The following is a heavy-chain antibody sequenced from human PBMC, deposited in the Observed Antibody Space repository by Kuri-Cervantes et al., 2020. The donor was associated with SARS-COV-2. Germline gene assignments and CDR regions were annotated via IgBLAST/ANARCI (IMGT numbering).Heavy chain of an antibody. CDR1: GGSFSGYY. CDR3: ARGGDVVVPAAMAGDAFDI. V-gene: IGHV4-59*10. CDR2: IYISGST. Sequence: ESLKISCAVYGGSFSGYYWSWIRQPAGKGLEWIGRIYISGSTNYNPSLKSRVTMLVDTSKNQFSLKLSSVTAADTAVYYCARGGDVVVPAAMAGDAFDIWGQGTMVTVSS. D-gene: IGHD2-2*01. J-gene: IGHJ3*02.